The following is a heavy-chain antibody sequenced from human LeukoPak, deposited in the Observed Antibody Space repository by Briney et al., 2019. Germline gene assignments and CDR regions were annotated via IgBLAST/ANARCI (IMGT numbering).Heavy chain of an antibody. V-gene: IGHV1-8*01. CDR1: GYTFSSYD. CDR3: ARGRSIVGATMSY. D-gene: IGHD1-26*01. Sequence: GASVKVSCTASGYTFSSYDINWVRQATGQGLEWMGWMNPNSGDTGFAQKFQGRVTMTRNTSISTAYMEMSSLRSEDTAVYYCARGRSIVGATMSYWGEGTLVTVSS. J-gene: IGHJ4*02. CDR2: MNPNSGDT.